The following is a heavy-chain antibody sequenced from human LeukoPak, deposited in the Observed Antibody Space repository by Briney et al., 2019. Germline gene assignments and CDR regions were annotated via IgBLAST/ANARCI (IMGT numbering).Heavy chain of an antibody. V-gene: IGHV3-64*02. CDR2: ISTNGGTT. D-gene: IGHD6-13*01. CDR1: GFTFSSYA. Sequence: AGGSLRLSCAASGFTFSSYAMHWVSQAPGKGLEFVSTISTNGGTTYYADSVKGRFTISRDNSENTLYLQMGSLRAEDMAVYYCARARSWYGPVDYWGQGTLVTVSS. CDR3: ARARSWYGPVDY. J-gene: IGHJ4*02.